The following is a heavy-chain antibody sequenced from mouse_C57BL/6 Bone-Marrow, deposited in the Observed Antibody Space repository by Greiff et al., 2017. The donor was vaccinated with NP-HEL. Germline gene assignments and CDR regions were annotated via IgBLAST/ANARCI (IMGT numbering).Heavy chain of an antibody. D-gene: IGHD2-1*01. CDR1: GFTFSDYY. CDR3: ARHYGNYEGFAY. CDR2: ISNGGGST. V-gene: IGHV5-12*01. J-gene: IGHJ3*01. Sequence: EVQVVESGGGLVQPGGSLKLSCAASGFTFSDYYMYWVRQTPEKRLEWVAYISNGGGSTYYPDTVKGRFTFSRDNAKNTLYLQMSRLKSEDTAMYYCARHYGNYEGFAYWGQGTLVTVSA.